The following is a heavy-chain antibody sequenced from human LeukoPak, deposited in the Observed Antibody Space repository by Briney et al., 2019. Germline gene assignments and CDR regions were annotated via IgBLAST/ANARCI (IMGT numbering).Heavy chain of an antibody. D-gene: IGHD5-18*01. CDR2: IKQEGSEK. V-gene: IGHV3-7*01. CDR3: ARDTGGGYSCYDC. CDR1: GFTFSSYW. J-gene: IGHJ4*02. Sequence: PGGSLRLSCAASGFTFSSYWMTWIRQAPGKGREWVANIKQEGSEKYYVDSVKGRFTISRDNAKNSLYLQMNSLRAEDTAVYYCARDTGGGYSCYDCWGQGTLVTVSS.